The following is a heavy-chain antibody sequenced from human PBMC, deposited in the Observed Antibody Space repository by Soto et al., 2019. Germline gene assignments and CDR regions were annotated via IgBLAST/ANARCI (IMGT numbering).Heavy chain of an antibody. Sequence: EVQLVESGGGLVQPGGSLRLSCAASGFTFSSYWMSWVRQAPGKGLEWVANIKQDGSEKYYVDSVKGRFTISRDNAKNSLYLQMNILRAEDTAVYYCARDRSSYIPAPGAFDVWGQGTMVTVSS. D-gene: IGHD2-2*02. CDR3: ARDRSSYIPAPGAFDV. J-gene: IGHJ3*01. V-gene: IGHV3-7*01. CDR1: GFTFSSYW. CDR2: IKQDGSEK.